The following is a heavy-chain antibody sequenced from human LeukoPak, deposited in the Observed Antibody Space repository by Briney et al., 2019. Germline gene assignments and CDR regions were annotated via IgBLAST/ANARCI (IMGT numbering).Heavy chain of an antibody. J-gene: IGHJ4*02. Sequence: GGSLRLSCAASGFTFSSYWMSWVRQAPGKGLEWVANIKQDGSEKYYVDSVKGRFTISRDNAKNSLYLQMNSLRAEDTAVHYCARDESSGYAYFDYWGQGTLVTVSS. CDR3: ARDESSGYAYFDY. CDR1: GFTFSSYW. V-gene: IGHV3-7*01. CDR2: IKQDGSEK. D-gene: IGHD3-22*01.